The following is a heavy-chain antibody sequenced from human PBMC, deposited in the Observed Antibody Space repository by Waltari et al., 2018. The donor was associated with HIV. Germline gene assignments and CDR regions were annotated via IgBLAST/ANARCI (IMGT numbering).Heavy chain of an antibody. J-gene: IGHJ5*02. Sequence: QVQLVESGGGVVQPGRSLRLSCAASGFTFSSYAMHWVRRAPCKGLEWGAIISYNGSNKYYADSVKCRFTISRDNSKNTLDLQMNSLGAENTAVYYCAREATGYSSLWFGPSGQGTRVTVSS. V-gene: IGHV3-30-3*01. CDR3: AREATGYSSLWFGP. CDR1: GFTFSSYA. CDR2: ISYNGSNK. D-gene: IGHD6-13*01.